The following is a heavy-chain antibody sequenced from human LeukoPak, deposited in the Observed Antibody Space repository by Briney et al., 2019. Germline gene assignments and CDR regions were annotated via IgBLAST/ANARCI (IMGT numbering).Heavy chain of an antibody. CDR1: GYSFTSYG. D-gene: IGHD3-22*01. J-gene: IGHJ4*02. CDR3: ARDVHSGGYYDTND. Sequence: ASVTVSCEASGYSFTSYGISWVRQAPGQGVEGRGGISSYSGNTNYAQKLQGRVTMTIDISTSTAYMELRSLRSEDTAVYCCARDVHSGGYYDTNDSGQGTLVTASS. CDR2: ISSYSGNT. V-gene: IGHV1-18*01.